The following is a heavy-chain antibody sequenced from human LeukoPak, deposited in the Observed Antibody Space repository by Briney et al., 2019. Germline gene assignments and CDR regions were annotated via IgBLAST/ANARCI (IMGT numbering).Heavy chain of an antibody. CDR3: ARDRYCSGGSCRRYYYYGMDV. V-gene: IGHV3-48*03. CDR2: ISSSGSTI. CDR1: GFTFSSYE. Sequence: GGSLRLSCAASGFTFSSYEMSWVRQAPGKGLEWVSYISSSGSTIYYADSVKGRFTISRDNAKNSLYLQMNSLRAEDTAVYYCARDRYCSGGSCRRYYYYGMDVWGQGTTVTVSS. D-gene: IGHD2-15*01. J-gene: IGHJ6*02.